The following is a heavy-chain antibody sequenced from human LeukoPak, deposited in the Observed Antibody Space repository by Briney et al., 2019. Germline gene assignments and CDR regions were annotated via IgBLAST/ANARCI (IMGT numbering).Heavy chain of an antibody. CDR3: ARGGPQEGGYKVLYYFDY. V-gene: IGHV3-15*01. CDR2: IKSKTDGGTT. CDR1: GFTFSNAW. D-gene: IGHD5-24*01. J-gene: IGHJ4*02. Sequence: GGSLRLSCAASGFTFSNAWMSWVRQAPGKGLEWVGRIKSKTDGGTTDYAAPVKGRFTISRDDSKNTLYLQMNSLRAEDTAVYYCARGGPQEGGYKVLYYFDYWGQGTLVTVSS.